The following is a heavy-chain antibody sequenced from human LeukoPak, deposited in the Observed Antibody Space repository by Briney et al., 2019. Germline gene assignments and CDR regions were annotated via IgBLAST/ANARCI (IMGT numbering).Heavy chain of an antibody. CDR1: GGTFSSYA. CDR2: IIPLFGTA. D-gene: IGHD3-22*01. Sequence: LVKVSCKASGGTFSSYAISWVRQAPGQGLEWMGGIIPLFGTAIYAQKFQGRVTITADESTSTAYMELSSLRSEDTAVYYCARTDSSGYHDYYYYGMDVWGQGTTVTVS. V-gene: IGHV1-69*01. CDR3: ARTDSSGYHDYYYYGMDV. J-gene: IGHJ6*02.